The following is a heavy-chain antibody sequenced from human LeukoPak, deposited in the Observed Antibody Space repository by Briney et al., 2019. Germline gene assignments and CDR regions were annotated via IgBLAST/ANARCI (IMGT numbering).Heavy chain of an antibody. J-gene: IGHJ4*02. CDR1: GGTFSSYA. V-gene: IGHV1-69*13. CDR3: ARGGGYCSSTSCYTLDY. CDR2: IIPIFGTA. D-gene: IGHD2-2*02. Sequence: EASVKVSCKASGGTFSSYAISWVRQAPGQGLEWMGGIIPIFGTANYAQKFQGRVTITADESTSTAYMELSSLRSEDAAVYYCARGGGYCSSTSCYTLDYWGQGTLVTVSS.